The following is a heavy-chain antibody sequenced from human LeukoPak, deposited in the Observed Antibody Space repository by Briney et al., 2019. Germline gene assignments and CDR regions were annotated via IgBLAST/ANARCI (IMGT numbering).Heavy chain of an antibody. D-gene: IGHD6-13*01. CDR3: ARAWRAAAGKYYFDY. CDR1: GFPFSSFA. V-gene: IGHV3-23*01. CDR2: ISGSGGST. J-gene: IGHJ4*02. Sequence: GGSLRLSSAASGFPFSSFALTWVRQAPGEGLEWVSAISGSGGSTYSADSVRGRFTISRDSSKNTLYLQMNSLRAEDTAVYYCARAWRAAAGKYYFDYWGQGTLVTVSS.